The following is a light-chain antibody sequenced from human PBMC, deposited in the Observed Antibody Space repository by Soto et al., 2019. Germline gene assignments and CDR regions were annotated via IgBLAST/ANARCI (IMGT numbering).Light chain of an antibody. J-gene: IGKJ5*01. CDR3: QQYGSSPPIT. V-gene: IGKV3-20*01. CDR2: GAS. Sequence: EIVLTQSPGTLSLSPGERATLSCSASQSVSSSYLAWYHQKPGQAPRLLIYGASSRSTGIPDRFSGSGSGTDFTLTNSRLEPEAFAVYYCQQYGSSPPITFGQGTRLEIK. CDR1: QSVSSSY.